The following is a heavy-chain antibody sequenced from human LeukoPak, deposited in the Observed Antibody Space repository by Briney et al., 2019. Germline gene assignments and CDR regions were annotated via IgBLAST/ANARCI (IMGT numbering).Heavy chain of an antibody. CDR2: IIPILGIA. V-gene: IGHV1-69*02. CDR1: GGTFSSYT. CDR3: ASSRFWSGFTVNY. J-gene: IGHJ4*02. D-gene: IGHD3-3*01. Sequence: SVKVSCKASGGTFSSYTISWVRQAPGQGIEWMGRIIPILGIANYAQKFQGKVTITADKSTSTAYMELSSLRSEDTAVDYCASSRFWSGFTVNYWGQGTLVTVSS.